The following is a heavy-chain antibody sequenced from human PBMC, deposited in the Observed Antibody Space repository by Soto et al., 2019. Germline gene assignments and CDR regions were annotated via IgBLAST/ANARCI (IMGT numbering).Heavy chain of an antibody. J-gene: IGHJ6*02. V-gene: IGHV3-23*01. CDR2: ISGSGSST. CDR3: AKDVRSAGGNSRVGYYGMDV. Sequence: EVQLLESGGGLVQPGGSLRLSCAASGFTFSTYAMSWVRQAPGKGLEWVSGISGSGSSTYYADSVKGRFTISRDNSKNTLYLQMNSLRAEDTAVYYCAKDVRSAGGNSRVGYYGMDVWGQGTTATVSS. CDR1: GFTFSTYA. D-gene: IGHD2-21*02.